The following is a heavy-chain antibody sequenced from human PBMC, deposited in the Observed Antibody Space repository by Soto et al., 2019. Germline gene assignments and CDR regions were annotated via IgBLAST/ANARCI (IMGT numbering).Heavy chain of an antibody. CDR2: IYRTGST. CDR3: ASRAPGTSVDY. V-gene: IGHV4-4*02. D-gene: IGHD1-7*01. Sequence: QVQLQESGPGLVKPSGTLSLTCSVSGGSFTSNNWWTWVRQPPGKGLEWIGEIYRTGSTNYNPALKSRGTISLDRSENQCSLMVASLRAADAAVYYCASRAPGTSVDYWGQGTLVTVSS. J-gene: IGHJ4*02. CDR1: GGSFTSNNW.